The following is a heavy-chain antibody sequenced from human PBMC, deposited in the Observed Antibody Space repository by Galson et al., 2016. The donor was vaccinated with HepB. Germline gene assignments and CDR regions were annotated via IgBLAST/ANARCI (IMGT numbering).Heavy chain of an antibody. D-gene: IGHD5-18*01. CDR3: SDRPRGGPGYAD. CDR2: IYWDDDR. Sequence: PALVKPTQTLTLTCTISGFSLNTHGVGVSWIRQPPEKALEWLALIYWDDDRRYNASLKSRLTITKDTSKDQVVLTMTNMDPADTATYYCSDRPRGGPGYADWGQGILGIVSS. CDR1: GFSLNTHGVG. V-gene: IGHV2-5*02. J-gene: IGHJ4*02.